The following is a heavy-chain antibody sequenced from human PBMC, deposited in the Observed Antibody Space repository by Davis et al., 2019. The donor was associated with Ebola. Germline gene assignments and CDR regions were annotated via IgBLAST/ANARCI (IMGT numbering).Heavy chain of an antibody. CDR1: GGSISSSSYY. CDR2: IYYSGST. D-gene: IGHD5-18*01. CDR3: ARVGGYSYGHGGYYYYGMDV. Sequence: SETLSLTCTVSGGSISSSSYYWGWIRQPPGKGLEWIGSIYYSGSTYYNPSLKSRVTISVDTSKNQFSLKLSSVTAADTAVYYCARVGGYSYGHGGYYYYGMDVWGQGTTVTVSS. V-gene: IGHV4-39*01. J-gene: IGHJ6*02.